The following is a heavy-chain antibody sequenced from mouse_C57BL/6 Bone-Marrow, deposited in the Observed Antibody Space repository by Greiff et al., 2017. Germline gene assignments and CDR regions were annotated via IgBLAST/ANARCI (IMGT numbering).Heavy chain of an antibody. Sequence: QVQLQQSGAELVRPGPSVKMSCKASGYTFTNYWIGWAKQRPGHGLEWIGDIYPGGGYTNYNETFKGKATLTADKSSSTAYMQFSSLTSEDSAIYYCARGAVRDYWGQGTTLTVSS. CDR2: IYPGGGYT. CDR3: ARGAVRDY. CDR1: GYTFTNYW. J-gene: IGHJ2*01. V-gene: IGHV1-63*01.